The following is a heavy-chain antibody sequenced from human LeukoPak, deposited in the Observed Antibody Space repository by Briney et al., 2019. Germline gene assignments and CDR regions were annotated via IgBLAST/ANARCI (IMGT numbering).Heavy chain of an antibody. CDR2: IIPRIGTV. V-gene: IGHV1-69*13. J-gene: IGHJ5*01. Sequence: ASVKVSCKTSGRTFSNNGLSWVRQAPGQGLEWMGAIIPRIGTVNYAQKFADRVTITQDEFTYTVSMELSSLRPEDTVIYYCARAIFVTTVITGDGPFDSWGRGTQVTVSP. CDR3: ARAIFVTTVITGDGPFDS. D-gene: IGHD4-17*01. CDR1: GRTFSNNG.